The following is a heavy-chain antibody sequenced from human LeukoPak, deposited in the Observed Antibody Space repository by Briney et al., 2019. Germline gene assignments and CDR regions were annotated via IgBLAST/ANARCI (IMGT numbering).Heavy chain of an antibody. CDR3: AKDVSESGDAFDI. J-gene: IGHJ3*02. Sequence: GGSLRLSCAASGFTFDDYAMHWVRQAPGKGLDWVSLISGDGDNTYYADSVKGRFTISRDNSNNSLYLQMNSLRTEDTALYYCAKDVSESGDAFDIWGRGTMVTVSS. D-gene: IGHD3-3*01. CDR2: ISGDGDNT. CDR1: GFTFDDYA. V-gene: IGHV3-43*02.